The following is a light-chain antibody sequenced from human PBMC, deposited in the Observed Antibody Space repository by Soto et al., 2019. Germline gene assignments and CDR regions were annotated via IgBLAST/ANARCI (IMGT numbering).Light chain of an antibody. Sequence: QSALTQPASVSGSPGQSITISCTGTSSDVGGYNYVSWYQQHPGKAPKLMIYDVSNRPSGVSNRFSGSKSGNTASLTISGLQAEEEDDYYCSSYTSSSTYVVFGGGTKLTVL. CDR3: SSYTSSSTYVV. CDR1: SSDVGGYNY. J-gene: IGLJ2*01. CDR2: DVS. V-gene: IGLV2-14*01.